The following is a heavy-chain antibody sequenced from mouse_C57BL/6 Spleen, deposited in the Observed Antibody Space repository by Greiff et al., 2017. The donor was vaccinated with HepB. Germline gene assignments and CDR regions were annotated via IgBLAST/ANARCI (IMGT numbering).Heavy chain of an antibody. V-gene: IGHV1-18*01. Sequence: VQLQQSGPELVKPGASVKIPCKASGYTFTDYNMDWVKQSHGKSLEWIGDINPNNGGTIYNQKFKGKATLTVDKSSSTAYMELRSLTSEDTAVYYCARLDDGYFSAWFAYWGQGTLVTVSA. J-gene: IGHJ3*01. CDR1: GYTFTDYN. CDR2: INPNNGGT. CDR3: ARLDDGYFSAWFAY. D-gene: IGHD2-3*01.